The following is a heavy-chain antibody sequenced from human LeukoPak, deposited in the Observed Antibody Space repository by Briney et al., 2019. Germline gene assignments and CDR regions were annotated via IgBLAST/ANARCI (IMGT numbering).Heavy chain of an antibody. CDR1: GGSISSYY. D-gene: IGHD6-13*01. J-gene: IGHJ3*02. Sequence: PSETLSLTCTVSGGSISSYYWTWIRQPAGKGLEWIGRISTSGNSNYNPSLKSRVTMSLDTSKNHFSLNLSSVTAADTAVYYCARENSSSYRAFDIWAKGQWSPSLQ. CDR3: ARENSSSYRAFDI. V-gene: IGHV4-4*07. CDR2: ISTSGNS.